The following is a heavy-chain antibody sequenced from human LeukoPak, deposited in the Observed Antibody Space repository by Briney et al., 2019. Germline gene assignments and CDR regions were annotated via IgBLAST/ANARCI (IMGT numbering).Heavy chain of an antibody. CDR1: GASINTHY. J-gene: IGHJ4*02. CDR2: IYVSGTT. D-gene: IGHD2-15*01. CDR3: ARALNPLPGTYYFDY. V-gene: IGHV4-4*07. Sequence: SETLSLTCSVSGASINTHYWTWIRQPAGKGLEWIGRIYVSGTTNYSPSLEGRVTMSVDTSKNQFSLNLISVTAADTAVYYCARALNPLPGTYYFDYWGQGTLVTVSS.